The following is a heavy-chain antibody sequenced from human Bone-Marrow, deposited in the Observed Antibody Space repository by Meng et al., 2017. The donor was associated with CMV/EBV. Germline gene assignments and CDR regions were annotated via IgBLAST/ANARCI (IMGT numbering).Heavy chain of an antibody. D-gene: IGHD6-13*01. J-gene: IGHJ6*02. Sequence: GGSLRLSCAASGFTFSNAWMSWVRQAPGKGLEWVGSIKSKTDGGTTDYAAPVKGRFTISRDDSKNTLYLQMNSLKTEDTAVYYCTNFIAAAGYGMDVWGQGTTVTVSS. CDR1: GFTFSNAW. CDR2: IKSKTDGGTT. V-gene: IGHV3-15*01. CDR3: TNFIAAAGYGMDV.